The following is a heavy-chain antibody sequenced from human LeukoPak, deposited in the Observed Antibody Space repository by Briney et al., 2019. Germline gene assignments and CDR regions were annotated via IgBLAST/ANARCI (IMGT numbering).Heavy chain of an antibody. V-gene: IGHV4-34*01. CDR1: GGSFSGYY. CDR2: INHSGST. D-gene: IGHD2-2*01. Sequence: SETLSLTCAVYGGSFSGYYWSWIRQPPGKGLEWIGEINHSGSTNYNPSLKSRVTISVDTSKNQFSPKLSSVTAADTAVYYCARVVCSSATCPRRYAFDIWGQGTMVTVSS. J-gene: IGHJ3*02. CDR3: ARVVCSSATCPRRYAFDI.